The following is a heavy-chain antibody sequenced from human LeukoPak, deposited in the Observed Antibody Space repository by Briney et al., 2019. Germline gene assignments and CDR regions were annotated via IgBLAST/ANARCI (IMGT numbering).Heavy chain of an antibody. CDR3: AGALRYFDWSTQNPIGLYYYYMDV. CDR1: GGSISSYY. D-gene: IGHD3-9*01. Sequence: PSETLSLTCTVSGGSISSYYWSWIRQPPGKGLEWIGYIYYSGSTHYNLSLKSRVTISVDTSKNQFSLKLSSVTAADTAVYYCAGALRYFDWSTQNPIGLYYYYMDVWGKGTTVTVSS. V-gene: IGHV4-59*08. J-gene: IGHJ6*03. CDR2: IYYSGST.